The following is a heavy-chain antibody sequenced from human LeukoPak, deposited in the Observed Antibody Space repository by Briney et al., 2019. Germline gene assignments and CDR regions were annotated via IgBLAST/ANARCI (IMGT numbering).Heavy chain of an antibody. D-gene: IGHD3-3*01. CDR3: AKYDFGPGFDP. V-gene: IGHV3-74*01. Sequence: GGSLRLSCAPSGFTFSSYWMHWVRQAPGKGLVWVSRINGDGSSTSYADSVKGRFTISRDNAKNTLYLQMNSLRAEDTAVYYCAKYDFGPGFDPWGQGTLVTVSS. CDR1: GFTFSSYW. J-gene: IGHJ5*02. CDR2: INGDGSST.